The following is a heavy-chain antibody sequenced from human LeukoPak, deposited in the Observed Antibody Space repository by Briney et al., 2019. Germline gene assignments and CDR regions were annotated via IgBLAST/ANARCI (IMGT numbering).Heavy chain of an antibody. CDR3: ARDESHIVVGDAFDI. V-gene: IGHV3-48*01. CDR1: GFTFSSYS. CDR2: ISSSSSTI. J-gene: IGHJ3*02. Sequence: GGSLRLSCAASGFTFSSYSMNWVRQAPGKGLEWVSYISSSSSTIYCADSVKGRITISRDNAKNSLYLQMNSLRAEDTAVYYCARDESHIVVGDAFDIWGQGTMVTVSS. D-gene: IGHD2-21*01.